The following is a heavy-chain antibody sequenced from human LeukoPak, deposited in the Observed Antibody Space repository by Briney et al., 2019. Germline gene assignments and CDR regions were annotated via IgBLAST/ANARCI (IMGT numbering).Heavy chain of an antibody. Sequence: PSETLSLTCGVSDYSITSDYYWGWIRQPPGKGLEWIGSIYHSGSTYYNPSLKSRVTISVDTSKNQFSLKLTSVTAADTALYYCARENTSGTNWFDPWGQGTLVTVPS. D-gene: IGHD3-10*01. CDR3: ARENTSGTNWFDP. J-gene: IGHJ5*02. V-gene: IGHV4-38-2*02. CDR2: IYHSGST. CDR1: DYSITSDYY.